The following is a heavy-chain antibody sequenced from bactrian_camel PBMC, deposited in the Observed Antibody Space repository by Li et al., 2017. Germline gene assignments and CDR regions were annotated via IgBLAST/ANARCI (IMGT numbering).Heavy chain of an antibody. CDR2: IYPSGNTS. Sequence: HVQLVESGGDSVQPGGSLRLSCTASANTYDRKCLAWFRQAPGKEREGVATIYPSGNTSTYADFAKGRFTISTDDANNTLDLRLDSLQPEDTAMYYCAAQLFLCAGTRWQTSEYVYWGQGTQVTVS. V-gene: IGHV3-2*01. J-gene: IGHJ4*01. CDR3: AAQLFLCAGTRWQTSEYVY. D-gene: IGHD6*01. CDR1: ANTYDRKC.